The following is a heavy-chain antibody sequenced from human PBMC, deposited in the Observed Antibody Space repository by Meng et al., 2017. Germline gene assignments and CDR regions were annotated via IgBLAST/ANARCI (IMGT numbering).Heavy chain of an antibody. Sequence: VHLQEAGPVLCKPSRTLSLTWAVSGGSFSSSNWWSWVRQPQGKGLEWIGEIYHSGSTNYNPSLKSRVTISVDKSKNQFSLKLSSVTAADTAVYYCARIGDWGSTRYFDYWGQGTLVTVSS. D-gene: IGHD7-27*01. J-gene: IGHJ4*02. CDR1: GGSFSSSNW. CDR2: IYHSGST. CDR3: ARIGDWGSTRYFDY. V-gene: IGHV4-4*02.